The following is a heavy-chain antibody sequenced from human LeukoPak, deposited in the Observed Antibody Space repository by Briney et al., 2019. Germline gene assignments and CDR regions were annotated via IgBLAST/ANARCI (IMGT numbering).Heavy chain of an antibody. CDR2: FDPEDGET. CDR3: ARDIGTAPPGPYYYGMDV. V-gene: IGHV1-24*01. J-gene: IGHJ6*02. CDR1: GYTLTELS. D-gene: IGHD1-26*01. Sequence: EASVKASCKVSGYTLTELSMHWVRQAPGKGLEWMGGFDPEDGETIYAQKFQGRVTMTEDTSADTAYMELNSLRAEDTAVYYCARDIGTAPPGPYYYGMDVWGQGTTVTVSS.